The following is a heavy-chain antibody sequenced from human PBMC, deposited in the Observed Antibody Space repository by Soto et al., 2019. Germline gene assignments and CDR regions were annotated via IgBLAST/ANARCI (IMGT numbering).Heavy chain of an antibody. CDR3: AKDACKYYDREGAFDI. D-gene: IGHD3-22*01. CDR1: GFTFSSYG. CDR2: ISYDGSNK. J-gene: IGHJ3*02. V-gene: IGHV3-30*18. Sequence: QVQLVESGGGVVQPGRSLRLSCAASGFTFSSYGMHWVRQAPGKGLEWVAVISYDGSNKYYADSVKGRFTISRYNSKNKLYLQMHSLKAEDTAEYYCAKDACKYYDREGAFDIWGQGTMVTVSS.